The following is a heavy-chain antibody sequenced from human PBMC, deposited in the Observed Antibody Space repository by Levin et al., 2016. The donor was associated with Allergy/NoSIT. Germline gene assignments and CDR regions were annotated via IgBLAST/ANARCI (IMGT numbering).Heavy chain of an antibody. J-gene: IGHJ5*02. Sequence: WIRQPPGKGLEWVANIKQDGSEKYYVDSVKGRFTISRDNAKNSLYLQMNSLRAEDTAVYYCARDYDLNWFDPWGQGTLVTVSS. V-gene: IGHV3-7*01. CDR3: ARDYDLNWFDP. D-gene: IGHD3-3*01. CDR2: IKQDGSEK.